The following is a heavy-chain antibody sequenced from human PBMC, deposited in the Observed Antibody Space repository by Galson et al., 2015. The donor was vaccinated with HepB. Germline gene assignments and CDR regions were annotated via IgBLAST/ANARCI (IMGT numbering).Heavy chain of an antibody. CDR3: ARSRKMGMNFEN. D-gene: IGHD1-14*01. J-gene: IGHJ4*02. CDR1: GFSLDASGVA. Sequence: PALVKPTQTLTLTCTFSGFSLDASGVAVGWIRQPPGKALEWLALIYWNDDKRYSPSLKSRFTITKDTSKDQEVLTMTNMDPVDTGTYYCARSRKMGMNFENWGQGVLVAVSS. CDR2: IYWNDDK. V-gene: IGHV2-5*01.